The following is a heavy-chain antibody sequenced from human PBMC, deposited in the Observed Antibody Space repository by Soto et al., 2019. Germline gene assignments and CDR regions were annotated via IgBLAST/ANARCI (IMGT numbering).Heavy chain of an antibody. J-gene: IGHJ4*02. CDR2: ISSNGGST. D-gene: IGHD2-8*02. V-gene: IGHV3-64*02. Sequence: GSPILSCASSGCPFRSYAMHLVRHAPGKGLEYVSAISSNGGSTYYADSVKGRFTISRDNSKNTLYLQMGSLRAEDMAVYYCARGSSVVYALFDYWGQGTQVTVSS. CDR3: ARGSSVVYALFDY. CDR1: GCPFRSYA.